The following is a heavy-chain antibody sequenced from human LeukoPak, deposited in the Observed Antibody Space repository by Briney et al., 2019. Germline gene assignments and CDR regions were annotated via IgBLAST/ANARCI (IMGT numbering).Heavy chain of an antibody. CDR1: GFTFSSYW. J-gene: IGHJ4*02. CDR3: AREGLELLVDY. V-gene: IGHV3-74*01. Sequence: GGSLRLSCAASGFTFSSYWMHWVRQAPGKGLVWVSRINSDGSSTNYADSVKGRFTISRDNAKNTLYLQMNSLRAEDTAVYYCAREGLELLVDYWGQGTLVTVSS. CDR2: INSDGSST. D-gene: IGHD1-26*01.